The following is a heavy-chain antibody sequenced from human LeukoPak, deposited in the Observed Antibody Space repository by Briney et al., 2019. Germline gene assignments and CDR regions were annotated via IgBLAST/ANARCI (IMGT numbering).Heavy chain of an antibody. CDR2: ISWNSGSI. CDR1: GFTFDDYA. D-gene: IGHD2-2*01. J-gene: IGHJ6*02. CDR3: AKQVVPGYYYYYGMDV. V-gene: IGHV3-9*01. Sequence: GRSLRLSCAASGFTFDDYAMHWVRQAPGKGLEWVSGISWNSGSIGYADSVKGRFTISRDNAKNSLYLQMNSLRAKDTALYYCAKQVVPGYYYYYGMDVWGQGTTVTVSS.